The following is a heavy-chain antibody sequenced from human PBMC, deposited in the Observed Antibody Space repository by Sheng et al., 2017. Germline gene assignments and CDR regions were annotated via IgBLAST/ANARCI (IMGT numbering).Heavy chain of an antibody. CDR2: TTKKGGSYNT. V-gene: IGHV3-72*01. J-gene: IGHJ4*02. CDR1: GSTFNDYF. Sequence: VQLVESGGGLAQPGGSLRLSCTASGSTFNDYFMDWIRQAPGKGLEWVGRTTKKGGSYNTEYAASVKGRFTISRDDSKRSLYLQMNSLKSEDTAVYYCATKSGVGELWGQGTLITVSS. CDR3: ATKSGVGEL. D-gene: IGHD3-10*01.